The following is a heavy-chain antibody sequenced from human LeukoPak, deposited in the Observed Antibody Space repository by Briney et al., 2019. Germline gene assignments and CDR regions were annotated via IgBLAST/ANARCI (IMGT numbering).Heavy chain of an antibody. CDR3: AGRGRYGYFQH. CDR2: IYYSGST. CDR1: GGSISSYY. Sequence: SETLSLTCTVSGGSISSYYWSWIRQPPGKGLEWIGYIYYSGSTNYNPSLRSRVTISVDTSKNQFSLKLSSVTAADTAVYYCAGRGRYGYFQHWGQGTLVTVSS. V-gene: IGHV4-59*08. D-gene: IGHD6-19*01. J-gene: IGHJ1*01.